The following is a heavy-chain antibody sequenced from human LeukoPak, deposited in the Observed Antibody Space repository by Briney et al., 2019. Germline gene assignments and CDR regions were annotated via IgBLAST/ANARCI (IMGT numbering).Heavy chain of an antibody. CDR1: GFTFSDYW. J-gene: IGHJ4*02. V-gene: IGHV3-7*01. CDR2: IKQDGSEK. D-gene: IGHD1-26*01. Sequence: GGSLRLSCSASGFTFSDYWMSWVRQAPGKGLEWVANIKQDGSEKYYVDSVKGRFTVSRDNAKNSLYLQMNSLRAEDTAVYYCARDWEYWGQGTLVTVSS. CDR3: ARDWEY.